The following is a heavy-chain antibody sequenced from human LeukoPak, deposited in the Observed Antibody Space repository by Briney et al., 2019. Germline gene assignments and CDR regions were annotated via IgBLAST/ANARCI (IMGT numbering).Heavy chain of an antibody. CDR3: AKDRYQLLSVPYWYFDL. CDR1: GFAVSSKY. J-gene: IGHJ2*01. CDR2: IYTGGST. D-gene: IGHD2-2*01. V-gene: IGHV3-66*01. Sequence: GGSLRLSCVASGFAVSSKYMSWIRQAPGKGLEWVSVIYTGGSTHYPDSVMGRFTISRDDSKNTVSLQMNSLRAEDTAVYYCAKDRYQLLSVPYWYFDLWGRGTLVTVSS.